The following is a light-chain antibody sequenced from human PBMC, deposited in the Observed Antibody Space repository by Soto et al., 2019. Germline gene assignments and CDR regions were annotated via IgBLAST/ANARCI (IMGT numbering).Light chain of an antibody. Sequence: DSQMTQSPSSLSASVGDRVTITCRASQSISSYLNWYQQKPGKAPKLLIYAASSLQSGVPSRFSGSGSGTEFTLTISSLQPDDFATYYCQHYNSYSEEFGQGTKVDIK. J-gene: IGKJ1*01. V-gene: IGKV1-39*01. CDR2: AAS. CDR3: QHYNSYSEE. CDR1: QSISSY.